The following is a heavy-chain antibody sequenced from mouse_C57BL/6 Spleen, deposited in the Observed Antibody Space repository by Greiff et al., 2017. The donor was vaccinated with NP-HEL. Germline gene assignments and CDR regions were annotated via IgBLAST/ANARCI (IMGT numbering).Heavy chain of an antibody. CDR3: ARPGSSYRAMDY. CDR1: GYTFTSYT. J-gene: IGHJ4*01. V-gene: IGHV1-4*01. Sequence: QVQLQQSGAELARPGASVKMSCKASGYTFTSYTMHWVKQRPGQGLEWIGYINPSSGYTKYNQKFKDKATLTAEKSSSTAYMQLSSLTSEDSAVYYCARPGSSYRAMDYWGQGTSVTVAS. CDR2: INPSSGYT. D-gene: IGHD1-1*01.